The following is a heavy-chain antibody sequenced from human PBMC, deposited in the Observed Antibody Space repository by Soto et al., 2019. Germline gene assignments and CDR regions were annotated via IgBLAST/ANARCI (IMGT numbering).Heavy chain of an antibody. Sequence: PGGSLRLSCAASGFPFSDYPISWVRQAPGEGLEWVSTIDDRGVDTYYADSVKGRFIISRDNSKDTLYLQMSSLRADDTAVYHCAKQAPYLMMEKTRSPGVDIWGQGTTVTVSS. D-gene: IGHD3-16*01. CDR2: IDDRGVDT. J-gene: IGHJ6*02. CDR1: GFPFSDYP. CDR3: AKQAPYLMMEKTRSPGVDI. V-gene: IGHV3-23*01.